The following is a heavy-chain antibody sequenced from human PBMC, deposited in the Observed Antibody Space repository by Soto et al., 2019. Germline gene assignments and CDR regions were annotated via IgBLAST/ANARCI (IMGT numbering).Heavy chain of an antibody. CDR3: ARTFPAMDV. V-gene: IGHV3-33*01. Sequence: ESGGGVVQPGRSLRLSCAASGFTFNNFGMHWVRQAPGKGLEWVALIWYDGSDKYYADSVKGRFTISRDNSKNTLYLQMNSLRAEDTALYYCARTFPAMDVWGQGTTVTVSS. CDR2: IWYDGSDK. J-gene: IGHJ6*02. CDR1: GFTFNNFG.